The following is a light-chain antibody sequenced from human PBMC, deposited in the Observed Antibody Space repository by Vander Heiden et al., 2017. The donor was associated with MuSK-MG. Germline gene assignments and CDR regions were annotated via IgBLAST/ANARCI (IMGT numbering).Light chain of an antibody. J-gene: IGLJ3*02. CDR2: EVN. V-gene: IGLV2-8*01. CDR1: SSCLGNYNF. Sequence: QSALTHPPSASGPPGQSVTISCTGTSSCLGNYNFVSWYQHHPGKAPKLMIYEVNKRPSGVPDRFSGSKSGNTASLTVSGLQAEDEADYYCSSHAGHNRVFGGGTKLTVL. CDR3: SSHAGHNRV.